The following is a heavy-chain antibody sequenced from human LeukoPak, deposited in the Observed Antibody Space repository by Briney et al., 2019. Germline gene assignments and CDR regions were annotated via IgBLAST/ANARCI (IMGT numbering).Heavy chain of an antibody. V-gene: IGHV3-48*01. CDR2: IGSSSAPI. J-gene: IGHJ4*02. CDR1: GFTFDDYA. D-gene: IGHD4-23*01. CDR3: GSRWFD. Sequence: GGSLRLSCAASGFTFDDYAMHWVRQAPGKGLEWVSFIGSSSAPIYYADSVKGRFTISRDNAKNSLYLQMNSLRAEDTAVYYCGSRWFDWGQGTLVTVSS.